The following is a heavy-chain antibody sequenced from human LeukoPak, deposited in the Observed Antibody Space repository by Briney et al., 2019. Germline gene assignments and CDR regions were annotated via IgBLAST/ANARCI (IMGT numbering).Heavy chain of an antibody. CDR1: GFTFSSYA. D-gene: IGHD2-2*01. Sequence: GGSLRLSCAASGFTFSSYAMTWVRQAPGKGLEWVSSISGSGDRTYHADSVKGRFTISRDNSKNTLYLQMDTLRAEDTAVYYCAKVLGPVARGYMDVWGKGTPVTVS. J-gene: IGHJ6*03. V-gene: IGHV3-23*01. CDR3: AKVLGPVARGYMDV. CDR2: ISGSGDRT.